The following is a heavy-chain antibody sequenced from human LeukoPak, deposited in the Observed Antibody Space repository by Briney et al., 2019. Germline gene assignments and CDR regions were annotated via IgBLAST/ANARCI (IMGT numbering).Heavy chain of an antibody. CDR3: ARGRIVLYYYYGMDV. J-gene: IGHJ6*04. CDR2: INHSGST. D-gene: IGHD1-26*01. CDR1: GGSFSGYY. V-gene: IGHV4-34*01. Sequence: SETLSLTCAVYGGSFSGYYWSWIRQPPGKGLEWVGEINHSGSTNYNPSLKSRVTISVDTSKNQFSLKLSSATAADTAVYYCARGRIVLYYYYGMDVWGKGTTVTVSS.